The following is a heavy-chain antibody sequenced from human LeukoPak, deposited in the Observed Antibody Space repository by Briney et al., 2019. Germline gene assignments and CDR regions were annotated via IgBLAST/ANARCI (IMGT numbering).Heavy chain of an antibody. CDR3: AREREDFYDSSGFGAPSFDV. CDR1: GAYISSHY. D-gene: IGHD3-22*01. Sequence: SETLSLTCTVSGAYISSHYWTWIRQPPGKGLEWIGIVYYSGSTSYNPSLKSRVTMSIDTSKNDFSLKLSSLTPADTAVYYCAREREDFYDSSGFGAPSFDVWGQGTTVSVSS. J-gene: IGHJ3*01. V-gene: IGHV4-59*11. CDR2: VYYSGST.